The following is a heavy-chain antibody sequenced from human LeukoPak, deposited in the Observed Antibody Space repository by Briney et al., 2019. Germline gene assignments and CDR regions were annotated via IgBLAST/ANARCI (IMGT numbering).Heavy chain of an antibody. V-gene: IGHV3-48*01. D-gene: IGHD5-18*01. Sequence: GGSLRLSCAASGFTFSSYDMNWVRQAPGKGLEWVSFISSSSSTIYYADSVKGRFTISRDNAKNSLDLQMNSPRAEDTAVYYCARGVETGMGNDYWGQGTLVTVPS. CDR2: ISSSSSTI. CDR1: GFTFSSYD. J-gene: IGHJ4*02. CDR3: ARGVETGMGNDY.